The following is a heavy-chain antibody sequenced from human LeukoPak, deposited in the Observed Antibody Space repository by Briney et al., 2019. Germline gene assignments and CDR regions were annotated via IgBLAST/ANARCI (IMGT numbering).Heavy chain of an antibody. CDR3: AKDYY. V-gene: IGHV3-43*02. J-gene: IGHJ4*02. Sequence: GGSLRLSCAASGFTFDDYPMHWVRQGPGKGLEWLSLISGDGATTYYADSAKGRFTISRDNIKNSLYLQMNSLRTEDTALYYCAKDYYWGQGTLVTVSS. CDR2: ISGDGATT. CDR1: GFTFDDYP.